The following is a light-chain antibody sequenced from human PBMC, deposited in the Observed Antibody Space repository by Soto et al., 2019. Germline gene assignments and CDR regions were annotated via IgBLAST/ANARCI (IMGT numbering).Light chain of an antibody. CDR2: EVS. Sequence: QSALTQPASVSGSPGQSITISCTGTSSDVGNYNLVSWYQQHPGKAPKLMIYEVSKRPSGVSNRFSGSKSGNTASLTISGLQAEGEADYYCCSYAGSSTFLVFGGGTKVTVL. J-gene: IGLJ2*01. CDR1: SSDVGNYNL. V-gene: IGLV2-23*02. CDR3: CSYAGSSTFLV.